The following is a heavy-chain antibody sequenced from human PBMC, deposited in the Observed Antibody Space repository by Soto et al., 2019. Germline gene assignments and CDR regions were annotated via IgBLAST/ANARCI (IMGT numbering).Heavy chain of an antibody. CDR3: ARDLITRGAVTAAMRSLFYYYYGMDV. Sequence: QVQLVESGGGVVQPGRSLRLSCAASGFTFRSYGIHWVRQAPGKGLEWVAFIRYDGSNKYYADSVKGRFTISRDNSKNTQYLQMNSLRAEDTAVYYCARDLITRGAVTAAMRSLFYYYYGMDVWGQGTTVTVSS. J-gene: IGHJ6*02. V-gene: IGHV3-33*01. D-gene: IGHD2-2*01. CDR1: GFTFRSYG. CDR2: IRYDGSNK.